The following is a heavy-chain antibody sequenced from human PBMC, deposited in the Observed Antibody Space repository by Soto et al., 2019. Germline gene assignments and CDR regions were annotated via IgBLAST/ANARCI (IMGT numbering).Heavy chain of an antibody. V-gene: IGHV3-23*01. D-gene: IGHD6-13*01. Sequence: EVQLLESGGGLVQPGGSLRLSCTASGFTFSSHAMTWVRQAPGKGLEWVSGLSDSGISIYYADSVKDRLTISRDNSKNTLHLQIHTLRAEDTAVYYCAKVSSSWYAGFFDLWGKGTLVTVSS. CDR2: LSDSGISI. CDR3: AKVSSSWYAGFFDL. J-gene: IGHJ4*02. CDR1: GFTFSSHA.